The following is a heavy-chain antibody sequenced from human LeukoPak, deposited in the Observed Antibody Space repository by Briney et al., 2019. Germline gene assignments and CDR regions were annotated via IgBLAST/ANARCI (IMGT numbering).Heavy chain of an antibody. CDR1: GGTFSSYT. CDR3: ARANVLLWFGELLSGIDFDY. D-gene: IGHD3-10*01. V-gene: IGHV1-69*06. Sequence: SVKVSCKASGGTFSSYTITWVRQAPGQGLEYMGGLIPIFGSANYAQKFQGRVTITAEKSTSTAYMELSSLRSEDTAVYYCARANVLLWFGELLSGIDFDYWGQGTLVTVSS. J-gene: IGHJ4*02. CDR2: LIPIFGSA.